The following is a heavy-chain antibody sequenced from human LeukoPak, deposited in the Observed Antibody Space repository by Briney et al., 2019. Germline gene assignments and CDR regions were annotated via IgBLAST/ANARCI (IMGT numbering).Heavy chain of an antibody. CDR2: INPNSGGT. J-gene: IGHJ3*02. Sequence: ASVKVSCKASGYTFTGYYMHWVRPAPGQGLAGMGWINPNSGGTNYAQKFQGRVTMTRDTSISTAYMELSRLRSDDTAVYYCARARIGYCSSTSCRDAFDIWGQGTMVTVSS. CDR1: GYTFTGYY. CDR3: ARARIGYCSSTSCRDAFDI. V-gene: IGHV1-2*02. D-gene: IGHD2-2*01.